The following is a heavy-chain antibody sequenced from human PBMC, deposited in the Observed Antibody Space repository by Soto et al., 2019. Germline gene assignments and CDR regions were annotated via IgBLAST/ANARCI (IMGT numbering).Heavy chain of an antibody. V-gene: IGHV3-30-3*01. CDR2: ISYDGSNK. J-gene: IGHJ6*02. CDR3: ARVGRITIFGVVPTPVGLGV. D-gene: IGHD3-3*01. CDR1: GFTFSSYA. Sequence: PGGSLRLSCAASGFTFSSYAMHWVRQAPGKGLEWVAVISYDGSNKYYADSVKGRFTISRDNSKNTLYLQMNSLRAEDTAVYYCARVGRITIFGVVPTPVGLGVWGQGTTVTVSS.